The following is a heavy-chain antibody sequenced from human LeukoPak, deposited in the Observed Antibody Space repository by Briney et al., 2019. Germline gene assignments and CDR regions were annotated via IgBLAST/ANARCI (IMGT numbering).Heavy chain of an antibody. Sequence: ASVKVSCKASGYTFTGHYMHWVRQAPGQGLEWMGWINPNSGGTNYAQKFQGRVTMTRDTSISTAYMELSRLRSDDTAVYYCARDYYGSGSYYGYYYYMDVWGKGTTVTVSS. CDR1: GYTFTGHY. V-gene: IGHV1-2*02. CDR3: ARDYYGSGSYYGYYYYMDV. D-gene: IGHD3-10*01. CDR2: INPNSGGT. J-gene: IGHJ6*03.